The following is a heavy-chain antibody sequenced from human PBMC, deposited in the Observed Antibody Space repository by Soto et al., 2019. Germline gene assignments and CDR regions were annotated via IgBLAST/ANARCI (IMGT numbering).Heavy chain of an antibody. CDR2: SYKSATT. CDR1: GGFLCKLDYF. J-gene: IGHJ1*01. CDR3: ARGRYCLSGRCSLNSYDA. V-gene: IGHV4-30-4*01. D-gene: IGHD2-15*01. Sequence: TLSHTYSGSGGFLCKLDYFWGWIRQPPGQALEDIGYSYKSATTSQDPSFESRVAISVDTSKSQFSLNVTSVTAADTAVYFCARGRYCLSGRCSLNSYDAWGQAALVT.